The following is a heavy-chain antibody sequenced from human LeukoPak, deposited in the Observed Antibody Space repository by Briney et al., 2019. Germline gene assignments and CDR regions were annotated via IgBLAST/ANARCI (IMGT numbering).Heavy chain of an antibody. CDR1: GFTFSSYT. J-gene: IGHJ4*02. D-gene: IGHD7-27*01. CDR2: ITTGDGNT. Sequence: GGSLRLSCAASGFTFSSYTMTWVRQAPGKGLKWVSTITTGDGNTYYADSVKGRFTVSRDDSKNTRYLQMNSLRAEDAAVYYCAKDGGLWVSAHWGDSWGRGTLVTVSS. V-gene: IGHV3-23*01. CDR3: AKDGGLWVSAHWGDS.